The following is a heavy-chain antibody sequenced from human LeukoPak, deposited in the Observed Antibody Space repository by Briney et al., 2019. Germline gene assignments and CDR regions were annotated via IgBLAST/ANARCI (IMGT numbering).Heavy chain of an antibody. V-gene: IGHV3-48*01. CDR2: ISSSSSPI. Sequence: PGGSLRPSCAASGFTFSSYSMNWVRQAPGKGLEWVSYISSSSSPIYYADFVKDRFTISRDNAKNSLYLEMNSLTAEDTAVYYCARKLLRADYYYIDVWGKGTTVTVSS. J-gene: IGHJ6*03. CDR3: ARKLLRADYYYIDV. D-gene: IGHD4-23*01. CDR1: GFTFSSYS.